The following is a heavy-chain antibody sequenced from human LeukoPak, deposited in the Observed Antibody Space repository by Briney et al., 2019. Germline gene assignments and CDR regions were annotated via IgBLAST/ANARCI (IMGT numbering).Heavy chain of an antibody. Sequence: SVKVSCKASGGTFSSYAISWVRQAPGQGLEWMGGIIPIFGTANYAQKFQGRVTITTDESTSTAYMELSSLRSEDTAVYHCARESVVRGATDYWGQGTLVTVSS. J-gene: IGHJ4*02. D-gene: IGHD3-10*01. CDR2: IIPIFGTA. CDR3: ARESVVRGATDY. V-gene: IGHV1-69*05. CDR1: GGTFSSYA.